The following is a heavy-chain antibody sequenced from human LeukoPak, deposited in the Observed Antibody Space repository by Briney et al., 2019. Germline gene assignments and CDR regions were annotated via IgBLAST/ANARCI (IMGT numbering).Heavy chain of an antibody. CDR1: GGSISSYY. CDR2: IYYSGST. J-gene: IGHJ6*03. Sequence: PSETLSLTCTVSGGSISSYYWSWIRQPPGKGLEWIGYIYYSGSTNYNPSLKSRVTISVDTSKNQFSLKLSSVTAADTAVYYCARDRWLAVAGYYYYYMDVWGKGTTVTVSS. V-gene: IGHV4-59*01. CDR3: ARDRWLAVAGYYYYYMDV. D-gene: IGHD6-19*01.